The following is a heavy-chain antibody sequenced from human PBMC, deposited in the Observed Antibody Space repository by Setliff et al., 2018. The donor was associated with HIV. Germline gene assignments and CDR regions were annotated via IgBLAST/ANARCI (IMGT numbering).Heavy chain of an antibody. Sequence: SCAASGIIFSNYGMHWVRQAPGKGLEWVAYVRFDGNDKYYRDSVKGRFTISRDNHKKTLSLQMNSLRAEDTAIYYCAKENGIDSYFHYWGQGTLVTVSS. D-gene: IGHD1-26*01. CDR3: AKENGIDSYFHY. CDR2: VRFDGNDK. V-gene: IGHV3-30*02. J-gene: IGHJ4*02. CDR1: GIIFSNYG.